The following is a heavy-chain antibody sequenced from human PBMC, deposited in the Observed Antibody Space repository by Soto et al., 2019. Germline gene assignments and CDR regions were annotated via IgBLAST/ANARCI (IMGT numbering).Heavy chain of an antibody. D-gene: IGHD2-2*01. V-gene: IGHV5-10-1*01. CDR2: IDPSDSYT. J-gene: IGHJ6*02. CDR1: GYNFTSYW. Sequence: PGESLKISCKGSGYNFTSYWIYWVRQMPGKGLEWRGRIDPSDSYTNYSPSFQGHVTISADKAINTAYLQWSSLKASDTAMYYCARRKYCSTSSCYADYYYGMDVWGQGTTVTVSS. CDR3: ARRKYCSTSSCYADYYYGMDV.